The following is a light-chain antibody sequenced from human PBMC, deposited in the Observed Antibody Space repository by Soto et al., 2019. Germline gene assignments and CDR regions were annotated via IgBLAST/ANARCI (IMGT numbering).Light chain of an antibody. CDR2: GNS. V-gene: IGLV1-40*01. J-gene: IGLJ3*02. CDR1: SSNIGAGYD. CDR3: HSYDSSLSGSV. Sequence: QSVLTQPPSVSVAPGQRVTISCTGSSSNIGAGYDVHWYQQLPGTVPKLLIYGNSNRPSGVPDRFSGSKSGTSASLAITGLQAEDEADYYCHSYDSSLSGSVFGGGTKLTVL.